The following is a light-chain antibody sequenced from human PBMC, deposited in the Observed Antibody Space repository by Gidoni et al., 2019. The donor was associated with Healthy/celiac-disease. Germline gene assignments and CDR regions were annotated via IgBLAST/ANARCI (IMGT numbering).Light chain of an antibody. CDR1: NIGSKS. Sequence: SYVLTQPPSVSVAPGKTARITCGGNNIGSKSVHWYQQKPGQAPVLVIYYDNDRPSGIPERFSGSNSGNKATLTISRVEAGDEADYYCQVGDSSSDHVVFGGGTKLTVL. V-gene: IGLV3-21*04. J-gene: IGLJ2*01. CDR3: QVGDSSSDHVV. CDR2: YDN.